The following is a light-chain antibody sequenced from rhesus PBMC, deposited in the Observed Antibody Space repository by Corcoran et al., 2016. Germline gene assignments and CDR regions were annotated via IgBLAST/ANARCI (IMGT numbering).Light chain of an antibody. CDR2: SAS. J-gene: IGKJ3*01. Sequence: DIQMTQSPSSLSASVGDTVTITCRASQGISNYLAWYQQKPGKAPKPLIYSASSMESGFPSRFTGSGLGTDFTLTISSLQYEDFATYYCQQYSSSPFTFGPGTKLDIK. CDR1: QGISNY. V-gene: IGKV1S16*01. CDR3: QQYSSSPFT.